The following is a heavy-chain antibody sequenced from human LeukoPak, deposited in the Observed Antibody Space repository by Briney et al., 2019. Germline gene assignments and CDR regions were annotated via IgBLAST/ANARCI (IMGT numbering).Heavy chain of an antibody. CDR3: AKFGHSYYYTPGDFS. Sequence: SETLSLTCTVSGGSISSSSPYWGWIRQPPGKGLEWIATIYYTGSTNYNPSLKTRVTISLDTSRNQFSLRLTSVTAADTAVYYCAKFGHSYYYTPGDFSWGQGTLVTVSS. J-gene: IGHJ5*02. D-gene: IGHD3-22*01. V-gene: IGHV4-39*01. CDR2: IYYTGST. CDR1: GGSISSSSPY.